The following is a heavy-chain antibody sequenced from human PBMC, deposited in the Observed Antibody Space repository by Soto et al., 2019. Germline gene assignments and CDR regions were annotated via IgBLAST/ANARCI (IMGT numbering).Heavy chain of an antibody. V-gene: IGHV4-59*01. D-gene: IGHD6-19*01. CDR2: IFYSGVT. J-gene: IGHJ4*02. Sequence: SETLSLTCTVSGGSISGYYWTWIRQPPGKGLEWIGYIFYSGVTNYNPSLKSRVTLSVDTSKNQFSPKLRSVTAADTAVYYCARVGSSGWSPDYWGRGTLVTVSS. CDR1: GGSISGYY. CDR3: ARVGSSGWSPDY.